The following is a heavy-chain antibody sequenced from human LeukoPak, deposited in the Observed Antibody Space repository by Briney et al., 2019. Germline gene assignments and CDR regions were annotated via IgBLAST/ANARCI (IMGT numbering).Heavy chain of an antibody. CDR2: LYPRDGST. J-gene: IGHJ4*02. CDR1: GYSFTSNY. Sequence: ASLKVSCKACGYSFTSNYIHWVRQAPGQGLEWMGLLYPRDGSTSYAQKFQGRVTVTRDTSTSTVHMELRSLRSDDTAVYYCARDFTGGYDFWSGPQVYWGQGTLVTVSS. CDR3: ARDFTGGYDFWSGPQVY. V-gene: IGHV1-46*01. D-gene: IGHD3-3*01.